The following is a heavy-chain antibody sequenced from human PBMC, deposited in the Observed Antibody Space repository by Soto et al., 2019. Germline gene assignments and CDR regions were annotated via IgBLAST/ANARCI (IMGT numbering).Heavy chain of an antibody. CDR3: ARDSGGSWPYLAPDY. CDR2: ISYDGSNK. D-gene: IGHD2-15*01. J-gene: IGHJ4*02. V-gene: IGHV3-30-3*01. Sequence: PGGSLRLSCAASGFTFSSYAMHWVRQAPGKGLEWVAVISYDGSNKYYADSVKGRFTISRDNSKNTLYLQMNSLRAEDTAVYYCARDSGGSWPYLAPDYWGQGTLVTVS. CDR1: GFTFSSYA.